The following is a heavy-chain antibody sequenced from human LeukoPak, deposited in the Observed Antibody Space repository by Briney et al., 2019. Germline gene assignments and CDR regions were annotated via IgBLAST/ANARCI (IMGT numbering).Heavy chain of an antibody. Sequence: GGSLRLSCAASGFTFSSYSMNWVRQAPGKGLEWVSYISSSSSTIYYADSVKGRFTISRDNAKNSLYLQMNSLRAEDTAVYYCARDQSLQAGYYYMDVWGKGTTVTVSS. CDR1: GFTFSSYS. J-gene: IGHJ6*03. V-gene: IGHV3-48*04. CDR3: ARDQSLQAGYYYMDV. CDR2: ISSSSSTI.